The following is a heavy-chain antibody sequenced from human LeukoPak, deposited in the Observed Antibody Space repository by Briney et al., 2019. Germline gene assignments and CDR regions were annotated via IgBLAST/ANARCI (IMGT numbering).Heavy chain of an antibody. V-gene: IGHV3-21*01. Sequence: PGGSLRLSCAASGFTFSSYNMNWVRQTPGQGLEWVSSITSGSSHIYYADSVKGRFTISRDNAKSSLYLQMNSLRAEDTAVYYCARDPYSGSYGADYYYYMDVWGQGTLVTVSS. J-gene: IGHJ6*03. CDR3: ARDPYSGSYGADYYYYMDV. D-gene: IGHD1-26*01. CDR1: GFTFSSYN. CDR2: ITSGSSHI.